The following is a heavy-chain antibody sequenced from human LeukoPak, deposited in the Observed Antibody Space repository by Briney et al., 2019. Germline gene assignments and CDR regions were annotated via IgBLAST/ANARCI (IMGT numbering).Heavy chain of an antibody. CDR1: GGTFSSYA. V-gene: IGHV1-8*03. D-gene: IGHD1-26*01. CDR2: MNPNSGNT. J-gene: IGHJ6*03. CDR3: ARGWSGSSLMLDYYYYMDV. Sequence: GASVKVSCKASGGTFSSYAINWVRQATGQGLEWMGWMNPNSGNTGYAQKFQGRVTITRNTSISTAYMELSSLRSEDTAVYYCARGWSGSSLMLDYYYYMDVWGKGTTVTVSS.